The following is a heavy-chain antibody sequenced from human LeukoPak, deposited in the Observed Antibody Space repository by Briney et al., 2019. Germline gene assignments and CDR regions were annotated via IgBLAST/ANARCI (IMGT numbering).Heavy chain of an antibody. CDR3: ARDLTIFGVVTWDYYCGMDV. CDR1: GFTFSSYW. J-gene: IGHJ6*02. Sequence: GGSLRLSCAASGFTFSSYWMHWVRQAPGKGLVWVSRINSDGSSTSYADSVKGRFTISRDNAKNTLYLQMNSLRAEDTAVYYCARDLTIFGVVTWDYYCGMDVWGQGTTVTVSS. CDR2: INSDGSST. D-gene: IGHD3-3*01. V-gene: IGHV3-74*01.